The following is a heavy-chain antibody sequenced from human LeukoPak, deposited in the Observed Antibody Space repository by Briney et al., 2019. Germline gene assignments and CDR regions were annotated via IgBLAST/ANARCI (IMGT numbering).Heavy chain of an antibody. CDR1: GGSFSGYY. CDR3: ARGYSSSFYYYYMDV. CDR2: INHSGST. J-gene: IGHJ6*03. Sequence: SGTLSLTCAVYGGSFSGYYWSWIRQPPGKGLEWIGEINHSGSTNYNPSLKSRVTISVDTSKNQFSLKLSSVTAADTAVYYCARGYSSSFYYYYMDVWGKGTTVTVSS. D-gene: IGHD6-6*01. V-gene: IGHV4-34*01.